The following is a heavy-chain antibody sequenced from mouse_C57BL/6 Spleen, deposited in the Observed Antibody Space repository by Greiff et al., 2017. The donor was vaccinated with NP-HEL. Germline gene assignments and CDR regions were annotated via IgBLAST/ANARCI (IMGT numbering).Heavy chain of an antibody. V-gene: IGHV10-3*01. CDR2: IRSKSSNYAT. J-gene: IGHJ1*03. Sequence: EVHLVESGGGLVQPKGSLKLSCAASGFTFNTYAMHWVRQAPGKGLEWVARIRSKSSNYATYYADSVKDRFTISRDDSQSMLYLQMNNLKTEDTAMYYCVRDGVIYDGYYGYFDVWGTGTTVTVSS. CDR3: VRDGVIYDGYYGYFDV. D-gene: IGHD2-3*01. CDR1: GFTFNTYA.